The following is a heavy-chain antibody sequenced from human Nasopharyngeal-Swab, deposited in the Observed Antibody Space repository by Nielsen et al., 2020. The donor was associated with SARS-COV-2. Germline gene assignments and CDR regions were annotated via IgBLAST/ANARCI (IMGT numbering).Heavy chain of an antibody. Sequence: GESLKISCEASGFTVSSNYMSWVRQAPGKGLECVSVIFSGGSTFYADSVKGRFTISRDTSKNTLYLQMFSLRAEDTAVYYCARDFLGGDSTNWGQGTLVTVSS. D-gene: IGHD4-17*01. CDR2: IFSGGST. CDR1: GFTVSSNY. J-gene: IGHJ1*01. V-gene: IGHV3-53*01. CDR3: ARDFLGGDSTN.